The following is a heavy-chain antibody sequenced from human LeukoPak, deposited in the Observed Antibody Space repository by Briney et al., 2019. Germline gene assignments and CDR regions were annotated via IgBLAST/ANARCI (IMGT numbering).Heavy chain of an antibody. J-gene: IGHJ3*02. V-gene: IGHV4-59*11. D-gene: IGHD4-17*01. Sequence: SETLSLTCAVSADSFSSHYWSWIRQPPGKELERIGYISYIGSTNYNPSLKSRVTISIDTSKNQFSLKLSSVTAADTAVYYCARDLITVTKGFDIWAQGTMVSVSS. CDR2: ISYIGST. CDR3: ARDLITVTKGFDI. CDR1: ADSFSSHY.